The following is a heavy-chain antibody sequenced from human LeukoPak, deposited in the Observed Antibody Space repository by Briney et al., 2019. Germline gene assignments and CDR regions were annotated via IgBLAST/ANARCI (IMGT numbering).Heavy chain of an antibody. V-gene: IGHV1-69*01. CDR3: ARIAAAGTHPFDY. J-gene: IGHJ4*02. CDR2: IIPILGTA. Sequence: SVKVSCKASGGTFSSYAISWVRQAPGQGLEWMGGIIPILGTANYAQKFQGRVTITADESTSTAYMELSSLRSEDTAVYYCARIAAAGTHPFDYWGQGTLVTVSS. D-gene: IGHD6-13*01. CDR1: GGTFSSYA.